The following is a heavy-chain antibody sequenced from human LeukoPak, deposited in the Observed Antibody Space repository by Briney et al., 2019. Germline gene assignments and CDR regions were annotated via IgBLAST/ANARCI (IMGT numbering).Heavy chain of an antibody. CDR3: ARGSSLDYYDSSGLSGY. J-gene: IGHJ4*02. CDR2: MNPSSGNT. CDR1: GYTFTSYD. V-gene: IGHV1-8*01. D-gene: IGHD3-22*01. Sequence: ASVKVSCKASGYTFTSYDINWVRQATGQGLEWMGWMNPSSGNTGYAQKFQGRVTMTRNTSISTAYMELSSLRSEDTAVYYCARGSSLDYYDSSGLSGYWGQGTLVTVSS.